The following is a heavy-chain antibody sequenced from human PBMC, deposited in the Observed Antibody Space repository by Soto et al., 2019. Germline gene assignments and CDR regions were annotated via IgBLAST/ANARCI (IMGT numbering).Heavy chain of an antibody. CDR2: FDPEDGET. D-gene: IGHD3-16*01. Sequence: GASVKVSCKVSGYTLTELSMHWVRQAPGKGLEWMGGFDPEDGETIYAQKFQGRVTMTEDTSTDTAYMELSSLRSEDTAVYYCAISRGMGVAAEDAFDIWGQGTMVTVSS. V-gene: IGHV1-24*01. J-gene: IGHJ3*02. CDR1: GYTLTELS. CDR3: AISRGMGVAAEDAFDI.